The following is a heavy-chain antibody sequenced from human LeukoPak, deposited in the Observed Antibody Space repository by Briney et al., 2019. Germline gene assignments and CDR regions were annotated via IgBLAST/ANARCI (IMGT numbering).Heavy chain of an antibody. CDR3: TTDWCSSTSCYDY. V-gene: IGHV3-15*01. CDR2: IKSKTDGGTT. J-gene: IGHJ4*02. D-gene: IGHD2-2*01. CDR1: GFTFSNAW. Sequence: GGSLRLSCAASGFTFSNAWMSWVRQAPGKGLEWVGRIKSKTDGGTTDYAAPVKGRFTISRDDSKNTLHLQMNSLKTEDTAVYYCTTDWCSSTSCYDYWGQGTLVTVSS.